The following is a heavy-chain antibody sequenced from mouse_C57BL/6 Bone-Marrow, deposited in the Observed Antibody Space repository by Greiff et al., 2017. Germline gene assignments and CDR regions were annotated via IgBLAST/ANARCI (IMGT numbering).Heavy chain of an antibody. Sequence: DVQLVESGGGLVQPGGSLKLSCAASGFTFSDYYMYWVRQTPEKRLEWVAYISNGGGGTDYPDTVKGRFTISRDNAKNTLYLQMSRLKSEDTAMYYCARRPLYGSSFYAMDYWGQGTSVTVSS. CDR1: GFTFSDYY. V-gene: IGHV5-12*01. J-gene: IGHJ4*01. CDR3: ARRPLYGSSFYAMDY. CDR2: ISNGGGGT. D-gene: IGHD1-1*01.